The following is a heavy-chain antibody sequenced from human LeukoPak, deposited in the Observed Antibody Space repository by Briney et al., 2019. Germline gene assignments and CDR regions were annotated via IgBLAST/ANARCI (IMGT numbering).Heavy chain of an antibody. CDR2: INTDGTVT. CDR3: ATKQWLAPPPDS. Sequence: GGSLRLSCAASGFTFSKYWMLWVRHAPGKGLESVSRINTDGTVTTYADSVKGRFTVSRDNADNTMFLQMNGVRDEDTAVYYCATKQWLAPPPDSWGQGTPVTVSS. V-gene: IGHV3-74*01. CDR1: GFTFSKYW. D-gene: IGHD6-19*01. J-gene: IGHJ4*02.